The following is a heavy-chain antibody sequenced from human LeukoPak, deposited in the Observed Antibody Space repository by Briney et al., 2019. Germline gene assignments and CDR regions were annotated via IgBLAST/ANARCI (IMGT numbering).Heavy chain of an antibody. CDR1: GYTFNNYW. J-gene: IGHJ4*02. Sequence: GESLTISCKGSGYTFNNYWIAWVRQMSGKGLEWMGIVYPGDSDTKYSPSFQGQVTISVDKSISTAYLQWHSLKASDTAMFYCARRSVSNNYFDYWGQGTLVTVSS. CDR2: VYPGDSDT. D-gene: IGHD5/OR15-5a*01. CDR3: ARRSVSNNYFDY. V-gene: IGHV5-51*01.